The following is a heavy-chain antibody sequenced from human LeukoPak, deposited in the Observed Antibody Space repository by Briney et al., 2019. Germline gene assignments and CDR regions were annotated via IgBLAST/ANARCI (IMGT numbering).Heavy chain of an antibody. Sequence: SVKVSCKTSGATFRSYAISWVRQAPGQGLEWMGRIIPILTITNYAQKFQGRVTITADKSTSTAYMDLSSLRSEDTAVYYCARAPGDSSSWLESAFDIWGQGTMVTVSS. V-gene: IGHV1-69*04. D-gene: IGHD6-13*01. J-gene: IGHJ3*02. CDR2: IIPILTIT. CDR1: GATFRSYA. CDR3: ARAPGDSSSWLESAFDI.